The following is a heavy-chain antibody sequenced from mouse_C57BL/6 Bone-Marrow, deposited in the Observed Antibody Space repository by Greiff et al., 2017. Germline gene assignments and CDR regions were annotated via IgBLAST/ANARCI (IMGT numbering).Heavy chain of an antibody. CDR2: INSDGGST. V-gene: IGHV5-2*01. D-gene: IGHD2-3*01. CDR1: EYAFPSHD. CDR3: ARSDGYDAKDY. J-gene: IGHJ4*01. Sequence: EVQLVESGGGLVQPGASVKFSCESYEYAFPSHDMSWVSQTPEKRLELVAAINSDGGSTYYPDTMERRFNITRDNTKKTMYLQMSSLRSEDTALYYCARSDGYDAKDYWGQGTSVTVSS.